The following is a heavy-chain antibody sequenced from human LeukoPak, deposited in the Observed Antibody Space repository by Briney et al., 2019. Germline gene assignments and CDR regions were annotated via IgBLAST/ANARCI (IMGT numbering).Heavy chain of an antibody. CDR1: GGSISSYY. J-gene: IGHJ4*02. V-gene: IGHV4-59*01. CDR3: ARGVGKDDPSDYHFDY. D-gene: IGHD3-16*01. Sequence: SETLSLTCTVSGGSISSYYWSWIRQPPGKGLEWIGYIYYSGSTNYNPSLKSRVTISVDTSKNQFSLKLSSVTAADTAVYYCARGVGKDDPSDYHFDYWGQGTLVTVSS. CDR2: IYYSGST.